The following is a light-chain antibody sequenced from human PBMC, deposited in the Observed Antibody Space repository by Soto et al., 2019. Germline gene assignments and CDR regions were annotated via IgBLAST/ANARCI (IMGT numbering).Light chain of an antibody. V-gene: IGKV1-5*03. CDR2: KAS. J-gene: IGKJ1*01. Sequence: DIQMTQSPSTLSASVGDRVTITCRASQSISSWLAWYQQKPGKAPKLLIYKASSLESGVPSRFSGSGSGTEFTLTISSLKPDDFATYYGQQYNSYSPWTFGQGTKVEIK. CDR3: QQYNSYSPWT. CDR1: QSISSW.